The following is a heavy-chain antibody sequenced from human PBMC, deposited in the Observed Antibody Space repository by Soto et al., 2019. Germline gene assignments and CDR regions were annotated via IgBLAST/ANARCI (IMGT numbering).Heavy chain of an antibody. Sequence: VQLLQSGAQVREPGASVRVSCKTSGYTFTKYNIHWLRQAHGQSLEWMGWINAGNGNTRYSQRLQGRIDMPADNSASVAHMAIARMTTEDTGTYLCARADRDYFGVADFFDYWGQGTLVLVSS. CDR2: INAGNGNT. J-gene: IGHJ4*02. V-gene: IGHV1-3*01. CDR3: ARADRDYFGVADFFDY. D-gene: IGHD3-10*01. CDR1: GYTFTKYN.